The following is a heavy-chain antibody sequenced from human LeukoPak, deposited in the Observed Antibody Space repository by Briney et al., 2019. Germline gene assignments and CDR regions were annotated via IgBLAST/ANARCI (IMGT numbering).Heavy chain of an antibody. CDR2: LSGSGGST. Sequence: GGSLRLSCAASGFTFSSYAMSWVRQAPGKGLEWVSALSGSGGSTYYADSVKGRFTISRDNSKNTLYLQMNSLRAEDTAVYYCAKDVMYYYDSSGYPEDDAFDIWGQGTMVTVSS. J-gene: IGHJ3*02. CDR3: AKDVMYYYDSSGYPEDDAFDI. CDR1: GFTFSSYA. V-gene: IGHV3-23*01. D-gene: IGHD3-22*01.